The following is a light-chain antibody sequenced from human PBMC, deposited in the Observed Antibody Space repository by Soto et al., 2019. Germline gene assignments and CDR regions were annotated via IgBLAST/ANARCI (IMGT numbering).Light chain of an antibody. Sequence: QSVLTQSPSASASLGASVKLTCTLNSGHSSYAIAWHQQQPERGPRYLMKVNNDGSHSKGDGIPDRFSGSSSGAERYLTSSSLQSEDEADYYCQSWGTGMVFGGGTKLTVL. CDR3: QSWGTGMV. V-gene: IGLV4-69*01. J-gene: IGLJ3*02. CDR2: VNNDGSH. CDR1: SGHSSYA.